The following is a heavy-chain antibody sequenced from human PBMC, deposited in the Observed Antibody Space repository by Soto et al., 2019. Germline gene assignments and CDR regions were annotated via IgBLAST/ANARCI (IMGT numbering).Heavy chain of an antibody. CDR1: GGSISSGDYY. Sequence: QVQLQESGPGLVKPSQTLSLTCTVSGGSISSGDYYWSWIRQPPGKGLEWIGYIYYSGSTYYNPSLQGRVTISLATSQNQSSLKLSSVTAAATAVYYCARVGAIIAVRPFYYWGQGTLVTVSS. CDR2: IYYSGST. J-gene: IGHJ4*02. V-gene: IGHV4-30-4*01. CDR3: ARVGAIIAVRPFYY. D-gene: IGHD6-6*01.